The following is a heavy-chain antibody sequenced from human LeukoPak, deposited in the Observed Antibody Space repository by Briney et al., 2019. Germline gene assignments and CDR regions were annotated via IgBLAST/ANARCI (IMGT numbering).Heavy chain of an antibody. V-gene: IGHV3-30*18. CDR2: ISHDGSNK. J-gene: IGHJ4*02. Sequence: PGRSLRLSCAASGFTFSRYGMHWVRQAPGKGLEWVAVISHDGSNKYYVDSVKGRFTISRDNSKNILYLQMNSPRAEDTAVYFCAKDGSGSYYYFDYWGQGTLVTVSS. D-gene: IGHD1-26*01. CDR1: GFTFSRYG. CDR3: AKDGSGSYYYFDY.